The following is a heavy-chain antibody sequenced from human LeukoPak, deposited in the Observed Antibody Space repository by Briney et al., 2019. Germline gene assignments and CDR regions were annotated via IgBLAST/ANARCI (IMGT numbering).Heavy chain of an antibody. Sequence: PSETLSLTCTVSGGSISSSSYYWSWIRQPAGKGLEWIGRIYTSGSTNYNPSLKSRVTISVDTSKNQFSLKLSSVTAAHTAVYYCARDRKVNWFDPWGQGTLVTVSS. J-gene: IGHJ5*02. CDR3: ARDRKVNWFDP. CDR2: IYTSGST. V-gene: IGHV4-61*02. CDR1: GGSISSSSYY.